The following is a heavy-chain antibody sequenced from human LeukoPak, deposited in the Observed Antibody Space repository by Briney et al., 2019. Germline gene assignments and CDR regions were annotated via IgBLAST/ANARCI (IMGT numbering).Heavy chain of an antibody. V-gene: IGHV3-21*01. CDR3: ARDSGYDSSDSFDY. Sequence: KPGGSLRLSCAASGFTFSNYVMIWVRQAPGKGLEWVSSISSSSSYIYYADSVKGRFTISRDNAKNSLYLQMNSLRAEDTAVYYCARDSGYDSSDSFDYWGQGTLVTVSS. D-gene: IGHD5-12*01. CDR1: GFTFSNYV. CDR2: ISSSSSYI. J-gene: IGHJ4*02.